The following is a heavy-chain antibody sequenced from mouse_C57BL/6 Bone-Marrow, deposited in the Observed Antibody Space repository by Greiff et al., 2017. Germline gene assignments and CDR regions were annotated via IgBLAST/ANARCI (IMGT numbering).Heavy chain of an antibody. J-gene: IGHJ4*01. V-gene: IGHV1-15*01. D-gene: IGHD1-1*01. CDR1: GYTFTDYE. CDR2: IDPETGGT. CDR3: TRRGYYGSSSAMDY. Sequence: QVQLQQSGAELVRPRASVTLSCKASGYTFTDYEMHWVKQTPVHGLEWIGAIDPETGGTAYNQKFKGKAILTADKSSSTAYMELRSLTSEDSAVYYCTRRGYYGSSSAMDYWGQGTSVTVSS.